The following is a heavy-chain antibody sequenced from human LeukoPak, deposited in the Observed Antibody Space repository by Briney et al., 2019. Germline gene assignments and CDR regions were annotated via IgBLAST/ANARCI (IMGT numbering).Heavy chain of an antibody. CDR2: IYYSGST. CDR1: GGSFSSYY. J-gene: IGHJ4*02. CDR3: ARVSRASYYEGSGVDY. Sequence: SETLSLTCAVYGGSFSSYYWSWIRQPPGKGLEWIGYIYYSGSTNYNPSLKSRVTISVDTSKNQFSLKLSSVTAADTAVYYCARVSRASYYEGSGVDYWGQGTLVTVSS. V-gene: IGHV4-59*01. D-gene: IGHD1-26*01.